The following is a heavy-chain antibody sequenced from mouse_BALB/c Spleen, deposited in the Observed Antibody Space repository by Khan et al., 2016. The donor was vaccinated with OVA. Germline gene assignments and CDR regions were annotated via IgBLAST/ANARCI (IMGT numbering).Heavy chain of an antibody. CDR2: INPSTGYT. V-gene: IGHV1-7*01. D-gene: IGHD1-1*01. Sequence: QVQLQQSGAELAKPGASVKMSCKASGYTFINYWILWVKQRPGQGLEWIGYINPSTGYTEYNQNFKDKFTLTADKSSSTAYMQLSSLTSEDSAVYYCARRGLRWDFDYWGQGTTLTVSS. CDR1: GYTFINYW. CDR3: ARRGLRWDFDY. J-gene: IGHJ2*01.